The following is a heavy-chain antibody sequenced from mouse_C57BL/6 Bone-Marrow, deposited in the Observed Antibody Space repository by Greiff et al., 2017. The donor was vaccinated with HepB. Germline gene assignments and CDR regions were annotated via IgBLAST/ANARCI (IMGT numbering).Heavy chain of an antibody. CDR2: IYPGDGDT. J-gene: IGHJ1*03. V-gene: IGHV1-82*01. Sequence: VQLVESGPELVKPGASVKISCKASGYAFSSSWMNWVKQRPGKGLEWIGRIYPGDGDTNYNGKFKGKATLTADKSSSTAYMQLSSLTSEDSAVYFCAREVITTVVGYWYFDVWGTGTTVTVSS. CDR1: GYAFSSSW. D-gene: IGHD1-1*01. CDR3: AREVITTVVGYWYFDV.